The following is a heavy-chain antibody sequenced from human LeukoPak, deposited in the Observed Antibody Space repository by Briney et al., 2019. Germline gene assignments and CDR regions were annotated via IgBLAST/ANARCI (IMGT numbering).Heavy chain of an antibody. Sequence: PGGSLRLSCAASGFTISGHWMSWVRQAPGKGLEWLANIKQEGNVKNHMDSVKGRFTISRDHAENSLYLQMHSLRAEDTAVYYCARLSSRDPLHYWGQGTLVTVSS. V-gene: IGHV3-7*03. D-gene: IGHD2-21*02. J-gene: IGHJ4*02. CDR1: GFTISGHW. CDR3: ARLSSRDPLHY. CDR2: IKQEGNVK.